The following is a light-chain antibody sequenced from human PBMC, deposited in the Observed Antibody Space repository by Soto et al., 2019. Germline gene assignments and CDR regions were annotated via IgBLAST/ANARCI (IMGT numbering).Light chain of an antibody. CDR1: QSISNR. CDR3: QQDCSYPRT. J-gene: IGKJ1*01. V-gene: IGKV1-5*01. Sequence: DIQISHSPSTLSASLGDAVTITCRASQSISNRLAWYQQRPGKAPKYLIYDASTLDSGAPSRFSGSGPGTEFTLSISSLQPDDFATYYCQQDCSYPRTFGQGTKVDIK. CDR2: DAS.